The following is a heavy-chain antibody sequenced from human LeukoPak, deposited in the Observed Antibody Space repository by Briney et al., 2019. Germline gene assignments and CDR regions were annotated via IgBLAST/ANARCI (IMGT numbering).Heavy chain of an antibody. CDR3: AKSVVVVAATTAFDI. CDR1: GFTFSDYY. CDR2: ISGSGGGT. J-gene: IGHJ3*02. Sequence: GGALRLSCAASGFTFSDYYMSWVGQAPGKGLEGVSAISGSGGGTYYADSVKGRFTISRDNSKNTLYLQMNSLRAEDTAVYYCAKSVVVVAATTAFDIWGQGTMVTVSS. V-gene: IGHV3-23*01. D-gene: IGHD2-15*01.